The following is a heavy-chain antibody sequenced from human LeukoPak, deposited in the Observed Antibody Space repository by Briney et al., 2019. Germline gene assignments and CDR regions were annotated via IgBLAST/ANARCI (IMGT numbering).Heavy chain of an antibody. CDR2: VMSGRGST. J-gene: IGHJ4*02. V-gene: IGHV3-11*05. CDR3: ARERRGNYYAFES. D-gene: IGHD3-22*01. CDR1: GLSVSDSS. Sequence: PGGSLRLSCAASGLSVSDSSISWLRQSPGKGPEWISYVMSGRGSTNYADSVKGRFTISRDNAKNSVALQLDGLRADDTAVYFCARERRGNYYAFESWGQGTLVTVSS.